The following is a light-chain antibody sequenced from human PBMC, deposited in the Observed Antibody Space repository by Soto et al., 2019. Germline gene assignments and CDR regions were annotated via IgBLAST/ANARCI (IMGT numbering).Light chain of an antibody. CDR1: SSNFGAGYD. V-gene: IGLV1-40*01. CDR3: QSYDNSLSGWV. J-gene: IGLJ3*02. CDR2: GNI. Sequence: QSVLTQPPSVSGAPGQRVTISCTGSSSNFGAGYDVHWYQQLPGTAPKLLIYGNINRPSGVPDRFSGSKSGTSASLAITGLQAEDEADYYCQSYDNSLSGWVFGGGTKVTVL.